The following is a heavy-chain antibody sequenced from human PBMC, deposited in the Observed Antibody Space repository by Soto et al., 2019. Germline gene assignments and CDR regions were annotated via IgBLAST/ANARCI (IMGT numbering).Heavy chain of an antibody. CDR1: GYRFTTYL. Sequence: PGEPLKISCTGSGYRFTTYLSGWVRQLPGQGLEWMGVMFPGDSDTRYSPSFQGQVTMSADPSTNTAYLEWSSLKAADSAMYYCARVPDSSLGTMDVWGQGTTVTVSS. J-gene: IGHJ6*02. D-gene: IGHD6-19*01. CDR2: MFPGDSDT. V-gene: IGHV5-51*01. CDR3: ARVPDSSLGTMDV.